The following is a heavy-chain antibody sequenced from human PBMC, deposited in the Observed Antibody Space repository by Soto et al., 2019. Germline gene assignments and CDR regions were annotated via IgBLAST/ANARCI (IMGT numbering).Heavy chain of an antibody. CDR2: IIPIFGTA. V-gene: IGHV1-69*13. J-gene: IGHJ3*02. D-gene: IGHD6-6*01. CDR1: GGTFSSYA. Sequence: AASVKVSCKASGGTFSSYAISWVRQAPGQGLEWMGGIIPIFGTANYAQKFQGRVTITADESTSTAYMELSSLRSEDTAVYYCARDMESIAARGGTHGAFDIWGQGTMVTV. CDR3: ARDMESIAARGGTHGAFDI.